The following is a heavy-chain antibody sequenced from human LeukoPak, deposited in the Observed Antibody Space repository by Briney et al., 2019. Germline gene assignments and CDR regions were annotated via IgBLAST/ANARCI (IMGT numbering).Heavy chain of an antibody. CDR3: AKDSVGVAGPDY. V-gene: IGHV3-23*01. J-gene: IGHJ4*02. CDR1: RFTFSSYA. Sequence: GSLRLSCAASRFTFSSYAMSWVRQAPGKGLEWVSAISGSGSASYYADSVKGRFTVSRDNSKNTLYLQMNSLRAEDTAVYFCAKDSVGVAGPDYWGQGTLVTVSS. CDR2: ISGSGSAS. D-gene: IGHD6-19*01.